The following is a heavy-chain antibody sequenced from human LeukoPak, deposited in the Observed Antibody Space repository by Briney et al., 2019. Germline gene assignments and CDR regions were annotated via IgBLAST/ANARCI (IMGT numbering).Heavy chain of an antibody. CDR1: GFTFKLYA. J-gene: IGHJ5*02. D-gene: IGHD3-10*02. CDR3: AKDRGPYVGIDNNWFDP. V-gene: IGHV3-23*01. CDR2: IGGSGDGT. Sequence: GGSRRLSCIASGFTFKLYAMTWVRQAPGKGLEWVSGIGGSGDGTHYTHSVKGRFTISRDNSKNTLYLQMNSLRAEDTAVYYCAKDRGPYVGIDNNWFDPWGQGTLVIVSS.